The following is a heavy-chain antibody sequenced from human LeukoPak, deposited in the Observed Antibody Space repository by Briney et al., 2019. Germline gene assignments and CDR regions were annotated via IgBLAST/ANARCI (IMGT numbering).Heavy chain of an antibody. CDR2: IYSGGST. V-gene: IGHV3-53*01. J-gene: IGHJ4*02. D-gene: IGHD1-26*01. CDR3: AREPHSGSYFDY. CDR1: GFTVSSNY. Sequence: TGGSLRLSCAASGFTVSSNYMSWVRQAPGKGLEWVLVIYSGGSTYDADSVKGRFTISRDNSKNPLYLQMNSLRAEDTAVYYCAREPHSGSYFDYWGQGTLVTVSS.